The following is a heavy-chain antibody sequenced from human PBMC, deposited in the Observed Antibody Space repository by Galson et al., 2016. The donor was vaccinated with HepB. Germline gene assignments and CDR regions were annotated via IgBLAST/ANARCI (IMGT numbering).Heavy chain of an antibody. J-gene: IGHJ1*01. D-gene: IGHD6-19*01. CDR1: GDSVSNNSAA. Sequence: CAISGDSVSNNSAAWNWIRQSPSRGLEWLGRTHFRSKWYRDYAVFVKGRLTINPDTSKNQFSLQLNSVTPEDAATYYCARCSRWSCGFWGQGTLITVSS. V-gene: IGHV6-1*01. CDR2: THFRSKWYR. CDR3: ARCSRWSCGF.